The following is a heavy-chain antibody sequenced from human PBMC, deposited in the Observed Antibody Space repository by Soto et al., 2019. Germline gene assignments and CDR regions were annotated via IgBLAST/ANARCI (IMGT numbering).Heavy chain of an antibody. CDR1: GGTFSSYT. CDR2: IIPILGIA. CDR3: ARDWRFGVLLALSGAHRYVL. D-gene: IGHD3-10*01. J-gene: IGHJ4*01. Sequence: SVKVSCKASGGTFSSYTISWVRQAPGQGLEWMGRIIPILGIANYAQKFQGRVTITADKSTSTAYMELSSLRSEDTAVYYCARDWRFGVLLALSGAHRYVLWGHGTLVT. V-gene: IGHV1-69*04.